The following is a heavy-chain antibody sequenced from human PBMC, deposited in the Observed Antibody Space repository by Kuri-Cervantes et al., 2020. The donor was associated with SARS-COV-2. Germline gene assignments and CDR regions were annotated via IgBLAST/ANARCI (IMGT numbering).Heavy chain of an antibody. CDR2: ILYDGSNK. CDR1: GFTFSSYS. V-gene: IGHV3-30*04. Sequence: GGSLRLSCAASGFTFSSYSMHWVRQAPGKGLEWVSVILYDGSNKYYADAVKGRFTTTRDNSKHTRYLQMNSLRAEDTAVYYCARGDARWLATKQDDLGQGTLVTVSS. J-gene: IGHJ4*02. CDR3: ARGDARWLATKQDD. D-gene: IGHD6-19*01.